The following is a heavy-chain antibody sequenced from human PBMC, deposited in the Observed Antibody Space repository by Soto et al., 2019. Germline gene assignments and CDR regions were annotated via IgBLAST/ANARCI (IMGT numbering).Heavy chain of an antibody. J-gene: IGHJ4*02. CDR3: AKDLPPA. V-gene: IGHV3-23*01. CDR2: ISGSGGST. Sequence: MGWVRKTKGKGLEWVSAISGSGGSTYYADSVKGRFTISRDNSKTTLYLQMNSLRAEATAVYYCAKDLPPAWGQGPLVPVSS.